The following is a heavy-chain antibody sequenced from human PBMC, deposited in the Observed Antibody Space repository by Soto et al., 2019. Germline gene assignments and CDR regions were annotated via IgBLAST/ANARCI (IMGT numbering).Heavy chain of an antibody. CDR2: ISGSGGST. Sequence: PGGSLRLSCVASGITFGSRAMSWVRQAPGEGLEWVSTISGSGGSTYYADSVKGRFTISRDNSKNTLYLQMNSLRAEDTAVYYCAKRLENIWLPLEFDYWGQGTLVTVSS. CDR3: AKRLENIWLPLEFDY. D-gene: IGHD5-18*01. CDR1: GITFGSRA. V-gene: IGHV3-23*01. J-gene: IGHJ4*02.